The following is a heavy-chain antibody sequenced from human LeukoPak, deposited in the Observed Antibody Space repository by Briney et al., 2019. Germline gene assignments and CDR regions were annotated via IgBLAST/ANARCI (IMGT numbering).Heavy chain of an antibody. J-gene: IGHJ4*02. Sequence: KPSETLSLTCTVSGGSISSSSYYWGWIRQPPGKGLEWIGSFYYSGSTYYNPSLKSRVTISVDTSKNQFSLKLSSVTAADTSVYYCVKRKLGDYGDNFFDYWGQGTLVTVSS. D-gene: IGHD4-17*01. CDR1: GGSISSSSYY. CDR3: VKRKLGDYGDNFFDY. CDR2: FYYSGST. V-gene: IGHV4-39*01.